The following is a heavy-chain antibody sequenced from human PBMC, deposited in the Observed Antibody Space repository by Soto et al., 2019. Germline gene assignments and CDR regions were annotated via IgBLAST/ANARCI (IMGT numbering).Heavy chain of an antibody. CDR3: AREGVIMIVGNNYYYYGMDV. D-gene: IGHD3-22*01. CDR2: ISAYNGNT. CDR1: GYTFSTYG. Sequence: QVQLVQSGAEVKKPGASVKVSCKASGYTFSTYGITWVRQAPGQGLEWMGWISAYNGNTNYAQKLQGRVTMTTDTSTNTAYMELRSLRSDDTAVYYCAREGVIMIVGNNYYYYGMDVWGQGTTVTVSS. V-gene: IGHV1-18*01. J-gene: IGHJ6*02.